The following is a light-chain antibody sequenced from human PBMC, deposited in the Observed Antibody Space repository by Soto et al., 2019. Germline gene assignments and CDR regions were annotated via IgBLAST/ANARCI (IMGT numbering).Light chain of an antibody. CDR1: QSISTY. V-gene: IGKV1-39*01. Sequence: DIQMTQSPSSLSASVGDRVTITCRASQSISTYLSWYQQKPGKAPNLLIFDASSLQSGVPSRFSGSGSGTDFTLTIGSLQPEDFATYYCQQIYTSPWTFGQGTKVEIK. CDR3: QQIYTSPWT. J-gene: IGKJ1*01. CDR2: DAS.